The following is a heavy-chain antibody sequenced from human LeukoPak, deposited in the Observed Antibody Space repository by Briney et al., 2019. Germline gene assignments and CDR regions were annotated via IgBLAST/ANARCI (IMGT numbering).Heavy chain of an antibody. CDR1: GGSISSGSYY. Sequence: PSETLSLTCTVSGGSISSGSYYWSWIRQPAGKGLEWIGRIYTSGSTNYNPSLKSRVTISVDTSKNQFSLKLSSVTAADTAVYYCAREIAAAANFDYWGQGTLVTVSS. CDR3: AREIAAAANFDY. J-gene: IGHJ4*02. D-gene: IGHD6-13*01. V-gene: IGHV4-61*02. CDR2: IYTSGST.